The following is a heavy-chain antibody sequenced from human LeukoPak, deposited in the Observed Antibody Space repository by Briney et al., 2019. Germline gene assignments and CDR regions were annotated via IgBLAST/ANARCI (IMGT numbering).Heavy chain of an antibody. Sequence: ASVKVSCKASGDTFIPYTFSWVRQAPGQGLEWIGRIIPGLDVANYAHKFQGRVTLSVDRDTATTYMEVTSLRSEDTAIYYCARDHCSPGTCLGGHWGQGTLVTVSS. CDR3: ARDHCSPGTCLGGH. J-gene: IGHJ4*02. D-gene: IGHD2-15*01. CDR2: IIPGLDVA. CDR1: GDTFIPYT. V-gene: IGHV1-69*04.